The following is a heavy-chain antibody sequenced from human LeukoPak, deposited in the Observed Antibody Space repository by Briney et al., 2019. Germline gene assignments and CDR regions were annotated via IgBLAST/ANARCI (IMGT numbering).Heavy chain of an antibody. CDR3: ARTSDTAMITK. D-gene: IGHD5-18*01. V-gene: IGHV4-4*07. CDR1: GGSIRSYY. J-gene: IGHJ4*02. CDR2: IFTSGGNS. Sequence: SETLSLTCTVSGGSIRSYYWTWIRQPAGKGLEWIGRIFTSGGNSNYNPSLKSRATILVDTSKNQVSLKLTSVTAADTAVYYCARTSDTAMITKWGQGTRVTVSS.